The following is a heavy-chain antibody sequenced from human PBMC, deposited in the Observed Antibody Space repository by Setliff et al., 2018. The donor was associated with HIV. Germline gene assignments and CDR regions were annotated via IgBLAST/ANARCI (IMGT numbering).Heavy chain of an antibody. CDR3: ARGDYFGSQSPRGFYFDY. Sequence: ASVKVSCKASGYTFTSYGISWVRQAPGQGPEWMGWINVNSGGTKYAQTFQGRVTMTRDTSITTAYLDLTSLRSDDTAVYYCARGDYFGSQSPRGFYFDYWGQGTLVTVSS. D-gene: IGHD3-10*01. CDR1: GYTFTSYG. J-gene: IGHJ4*02. CDR2: INVNSGGT. V-gene: IGHV1-2*02.